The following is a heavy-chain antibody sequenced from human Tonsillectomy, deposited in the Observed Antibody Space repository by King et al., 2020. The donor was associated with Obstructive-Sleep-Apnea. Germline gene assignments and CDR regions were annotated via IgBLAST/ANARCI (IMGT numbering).Heavy chain of an antibody. V-gene: IGHV3-23*04. Sequence: VQLVESGGGLVQPGGSLRLSCAASGFTFSSYAMSWVRQAPGKGLEWVSAISGSGGSTYYADSVKGRFTISRDNSKNTLYLQMNSLRAEDTAVYYCAKDVDTAMVRMGLFDYWGQGTLVTVSS. CDR2: ISGSGGST. CDR1: GFTFSSYA. D-gene: IGHD5-18*01. CDR3: AKDVDTAMVRMGLFDY. J-gene: IGHJ4*02.